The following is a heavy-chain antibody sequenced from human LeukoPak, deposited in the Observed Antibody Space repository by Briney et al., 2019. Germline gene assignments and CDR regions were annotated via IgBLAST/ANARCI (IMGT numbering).Heavy chain of an antibody. D-gene: IGHD2-2*02. J-gene: IGHJ5*01. CDR3: AREGEVVVVPAAIRGNWFDS. V-gene: IGHV4-59*12. Sequence: SETLSLTCTVSGGSISSYYWSWIRQPPGKGLEWIGYIYYSGSTYYNPSLKSRVTISVDTSKNQFSLKLGSVTAADTAVYYCAREGEVVVVPAAIRGNWFDSWGQGTLVTVSS. CDR2: IYYSGST. CDR1: GGSISSYY.